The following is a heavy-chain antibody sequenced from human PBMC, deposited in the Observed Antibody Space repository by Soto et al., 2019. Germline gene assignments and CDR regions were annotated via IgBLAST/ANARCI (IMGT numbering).Heavy chain of an antibody. J-gene: IGHJ5*02. CDR2: IYWNDDK. Sequence: GSRPTLVNPTQTLTLTCTFSGFSLSTSVVGVGWIRQSPGNSLDWLALIYWNDDKRYSPSLRSRLSITKAIPKNQVVLTMTNMDPVDTATYYCAHVPYGDSDNWFDPWGQGTLVTVSS. CDR1: GFSLSTSVVG. V-gene: IGHV2-5*01. CDR3: AHVPYGDSDNWFDP. D-gene: IGHD4-17*01.